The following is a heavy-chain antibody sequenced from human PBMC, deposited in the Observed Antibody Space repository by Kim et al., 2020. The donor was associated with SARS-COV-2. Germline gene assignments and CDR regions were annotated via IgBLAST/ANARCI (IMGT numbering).Heavy chain of an antibody. J-gene: IGHJ4*02. CDR1: GGSIRSSDYY. D-gene: IGHD1-26*01. CDR2: IYYSGST. Sequence: SETLSLTCTVSGGSIRSSDYYWGWIRQPPGKGREWIGSIYYSGSTYYNPCVKSQVTISVHTPRNQFSLQLRSVTAADTAVYYCARTGYTGSYNVPCYFYYWGQGTLVTVSS. CDR3: ARTGYTGSYNVPCYFYY. V-gene: IGHV4-39*01.